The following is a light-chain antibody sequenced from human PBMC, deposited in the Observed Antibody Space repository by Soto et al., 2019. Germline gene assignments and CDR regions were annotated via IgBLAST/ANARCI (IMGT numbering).Light chain of an antibody. CDR1: QSISVS. Sequence: IQMIQSPSSLPASVGNRVTITCRASQSISVSLNWYQQKPGKAPNLLIYAASSLRSGVPSRFSGSGSGTDFTLTISSLQPEDFATYYCQQSYSIPYTFGQGTKLEI. V-gene: IGKV1-39*01. CDR2: AAS. CDR3: QQSYSIPYT. J-gene: IGKJ2*01.